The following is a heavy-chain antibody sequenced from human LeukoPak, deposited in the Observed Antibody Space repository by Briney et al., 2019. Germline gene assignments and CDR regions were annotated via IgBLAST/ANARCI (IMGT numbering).Heavy chain of an antibody. CDR2: ISSSGSTI. Sequence: GGSLRLSCAASGFTFSSYEMNWVRQAPGKGLEWVSYISSSGSTIYYADSVKGRFTISRDNAKNSLYLQMNSLRAEDTAVYYCARQDGRVLRYFDWLLYDAFDIWGQGTMVTVSS. J-gene: IGHJ3*02. V-gene: IGHV3-48*03. CDR3: ARQDGRVLRYFDWLLYDAFDI. D-gene: IGHD3-9*01. CDR1: GFTFSSYE.